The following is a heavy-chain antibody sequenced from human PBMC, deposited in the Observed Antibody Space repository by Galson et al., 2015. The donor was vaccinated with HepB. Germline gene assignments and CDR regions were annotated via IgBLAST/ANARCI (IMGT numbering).Heavy chain of an antibody. CDR3: ARGVATYYYGMDV. Sequence: SLRLSCAASGFTFSSYAMNWVRQAPGKGLEWVSAISSGGTYKYYTDSVKGRFTISRDNAKNSLYLQMNSLRAEDTAVYYCARGVATYYYGMDVWGQGTTVTVSS. D-gene: IGHD2-15*01. J-gene: IGHJ6*02. CDR2: ISSGGTYK. V-gene: IGHV3-21*01. CDR1: GFTFSSYA.